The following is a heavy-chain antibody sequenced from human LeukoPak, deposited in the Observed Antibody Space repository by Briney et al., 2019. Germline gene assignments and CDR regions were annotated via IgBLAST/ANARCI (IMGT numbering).Heavy chain of an antibody. Sequence: SETLSLTCTVSGGSISSGSYYWSWIRQPAGKGLEWIGRIYTSGSTNYNPSLKSRVTISVDTSKNQFSLKLSSVTAADTAVYYCARAGYCSSTSCYFHLDYWGQGTLVTVSS. CDR1: GGSISSGSYY. CDR3: ARAGYCSSTSCYFHLDY. CDR2: IYTSGST. J-gene: IGHJ4*02. V-gene: IGHV4-61*02. D-gene: IGHD2-2*01.